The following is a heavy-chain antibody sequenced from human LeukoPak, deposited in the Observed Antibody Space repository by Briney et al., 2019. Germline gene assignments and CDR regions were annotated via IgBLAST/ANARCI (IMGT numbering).Heavy chain of an antibody. CDR1: GYTFTSYG. Sequence: GASVKVSCKASGYTFTSYGISWVRQAPGQGLEWMGWISAYNGNTNYAQKLQGRVTMTTDTSTSTAYMELRSLRSDDTAVYYYARDVTRAAAGNFGYWGQGTLVTVSS. D-gene: IGHD6-13*01. CDR3: ARDVTRAAAGNFGY. V-gene: IGHV1-18*04. J-gene: IGHJ4*02. CDR2: ISAYNGNT.